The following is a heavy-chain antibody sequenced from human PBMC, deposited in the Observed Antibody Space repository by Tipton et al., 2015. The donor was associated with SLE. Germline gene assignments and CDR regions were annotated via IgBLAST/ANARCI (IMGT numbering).Heavy chain of an antibody. CDR2: LYYTGIT. CDR3: ARYYCTTTRCYYFDY. V-gene: IGHV4-59*11. D-gene: IGHD2-2*01. J-gene: IGHJ4*02. CDR1: GGSISGHY. Sequence: TLSLTCTVSGGSISGHYWSWIRQPPGRGLEWIGYLYYTGITDYNPSLKSRVTISVDTSKNQFSLMLRSVPAADTAVYFCARYYCTTTRCYYFDYWGRGTLVTVSS.